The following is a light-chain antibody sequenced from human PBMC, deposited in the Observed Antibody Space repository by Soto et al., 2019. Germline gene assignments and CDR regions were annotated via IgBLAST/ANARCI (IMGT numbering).Light chain of an antibody. J-gene: IGKJ3*01. Sequence: DIVMTQSPLSLPVTPGEPASISCRSSQSLLHSNGYNYLDWYLQKPGQSPQLLIYLGSNRASGVPDRFSGSGSGTDFTLQISRVEAEDVGVYYCMQALQTPTFGPGTKVEIK. CDR3: MQALQTPT. V-gene: IGKV2-28*01. CDR1: QSLLHSNGYNY. CDR2: LGS.